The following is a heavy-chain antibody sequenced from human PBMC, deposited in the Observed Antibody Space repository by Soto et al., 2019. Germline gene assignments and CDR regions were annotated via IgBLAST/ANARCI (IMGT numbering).Heavy chain of an antibody. V-gene: IGHV3-23*01. J-gene: IGHJ4*02. CDR3: AKDGNWLDVYFDV. D-gene: IGHD6-19*01. Sequence: SSSSYYWGWIRQPPGKGLEWVSISSASGRSRYHADSVKGRFTISRDNSKNTLYLHMTNLRAEDTAVYYCAKDGNWLDVYFDVWGQGTPVTVSS. CDR1: SSSSYY. CDR2: SSASGRSR.